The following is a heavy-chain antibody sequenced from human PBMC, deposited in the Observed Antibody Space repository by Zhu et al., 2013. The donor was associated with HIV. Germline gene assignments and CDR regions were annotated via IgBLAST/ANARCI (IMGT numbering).Heavy chain of an antibody. Sequence: VQLVQSGAEVKKPGASVKVSCKASGYTFTSYGISWVRQAPGQGLEWMGWISAYNGNTNYAQKLQGRVTMTTDTSTSTAYMELRSLRSDDTAVYYCARDPRKWDYYGSGSQTDDYWGQGTLVTVSS. V-gene: IGHV1-18*01. D-gene: IGHD3-10*01. CDR3: ARDPRKWDYYGSGSQTDDY. CDR2: ISAYNGNT. CDR1: GYTFTSYG. J-gene: IGHJ4*02.